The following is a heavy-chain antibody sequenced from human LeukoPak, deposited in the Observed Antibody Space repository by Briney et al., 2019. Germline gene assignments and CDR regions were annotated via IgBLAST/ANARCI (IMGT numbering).Heavy chain of an antibody. CDR1: GFTFSSYG. CDR2: IWYGGSNK. Sequence: GGSLRLSCAASGFTFSSYGMHWVRQAPGKGLEWVAVIWYGGSNKYYADSVKGRFTISRDNSKNTLYLQMNSLRAEDTAVYYCAKGPLVRRDYYYYYMDLWGKGTTVTVSS. V-gene: IGHV3-30*02. J-gene: IGHJ6*03. CDR3: AKGPLVRRDYYYYYMDL.